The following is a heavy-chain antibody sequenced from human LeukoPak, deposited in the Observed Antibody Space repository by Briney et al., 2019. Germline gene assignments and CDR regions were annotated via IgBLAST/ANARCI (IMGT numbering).Heavy chain of an antibody. CDR1: GFTFSSYE. CDR2: ISSSGSTI. J-gene: IGHJ4*02. V-gene: IGHV3-48*03. D-gene: IGHD1-26*01. Sequence: QPGGSLRLSCAASGFTFSSYEMNWVRQAPGKGLEWVSYISSSGSTIYYADSVKGRCTISRDNSKNTLYLQMNSLRGEDTAVYYCASGIRAFDNWGQGTLVTVSA. CDR3: ASGIRAFDN.